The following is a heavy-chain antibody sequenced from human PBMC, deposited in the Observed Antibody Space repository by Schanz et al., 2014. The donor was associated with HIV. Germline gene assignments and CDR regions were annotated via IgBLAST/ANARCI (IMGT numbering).Heavy chain of an antibody. D-gene: IGHD3-22*01. Sequence: QVPLVESGGGVVQPGRSLRLSCAASGFTFNNYGIHWVRQAPGKGLEWMGVISYDGRNKYYADSVKGRFTISRDNSKNTLYLQMTTLRTEDTAVYYCAKPEYDSRGNSQSHFDYWGQGTLVTVSS. J-gene: IGHJ4*02. CDR3: AKPEYDSRGNSQSHFDY. V-gene: IGHV3-30*18. CDR1: GFTFNNYG. CDR2: ISYDGRNK.